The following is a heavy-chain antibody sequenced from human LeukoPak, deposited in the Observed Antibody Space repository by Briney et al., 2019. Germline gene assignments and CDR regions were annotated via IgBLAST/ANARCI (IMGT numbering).Heavy chain of an antibody. D-gene: IGHD3-3*01. J-gene: IGHJ4*02. V-gene: IGHV3-23*01. Sequence: GGSLRLSCAASGFTFSSYAMSWVCQAPGKGLEWVSAISGSGGSTYYADSVKGRFTISRDNSKNTLYLQMNSLRAEDTAVYYCAKAIFGVAITPYYFDYWGQGTLVTVSS. CDR2: ISGSGGST. CDR3: AKAIFGVAITPYYFDY. CDR1: GFTFSSYA.